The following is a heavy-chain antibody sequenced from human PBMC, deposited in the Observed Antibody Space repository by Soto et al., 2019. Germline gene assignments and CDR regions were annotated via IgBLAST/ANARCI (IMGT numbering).Heavy chain of an antibody. V-gene: IGHV1-18*01. CDR3: ARHNNMVRGVIITSIYYGMDV. Sequence: ASVKVSCKASGYTFTSYGISWVRQAPGQGLEWMGWISAYNGNTNYAQKLQGRVTMTTDTSTSTAYMELRSLRSDDTAVYYCARHNNMVRGVIITSIYYGMDVGAHETSVT. J-gene: IGHJ6*02. CDR2: ISAYNGNT. CDR1: GYTFTSYG. D-gene: IGHD3-10*01.